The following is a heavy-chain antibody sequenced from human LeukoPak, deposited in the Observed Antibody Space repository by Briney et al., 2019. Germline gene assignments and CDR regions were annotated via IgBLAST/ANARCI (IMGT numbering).Heavy chain of an antibody. V-gene: IGHV3-30*02. CDR1: GFTFSSYE. J-gene: IGHJ4*02. D-gene: IGHD3-22*01. CDR2: IRYDGSNK. Sequence: PGGSLRLSCAASGFTFSSYEMNWVRQAPGKGLEWVAFIRYDGSNKYYADSVKGRFTISRDNSKSTLYLQMNSLRAEDTAVYYCAKAYDFPDYWGQGTLVTVSS. CDR3: AKAYDFPDY.